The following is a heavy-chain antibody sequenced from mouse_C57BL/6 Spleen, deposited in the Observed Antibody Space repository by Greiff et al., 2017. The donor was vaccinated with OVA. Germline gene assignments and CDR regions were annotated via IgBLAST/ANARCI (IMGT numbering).Heavy chain of an antibody. CDR3: ARWGAGYWYFDV. Sequence: EVQLQQSGPELVKPGASVKISCKASGYTFTDYYMNWVKQSHGKSLEWIGDINPNNGGTSYNQKFKGKATLTVDKSSSTAYMELRSLTSEDSAVYYCARWGAGYWYFDVWGTGTTVTVSS. D-gene: IGHD3-3*01. V-gene: IGHV1-26*01. CDR2: INPNNGGT. CDR1: GYTFTDYY. J-gene: IGHJ1*03.